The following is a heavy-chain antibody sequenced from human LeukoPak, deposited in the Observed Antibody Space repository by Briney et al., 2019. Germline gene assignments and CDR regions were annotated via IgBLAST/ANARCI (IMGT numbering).Heavy chain of an antibody. Sequence: PGGSLRLSCAVSGFTFSHYAMSWVRQAPGTGLEWVGSLTDSGDATYYADSVKGRLTISRDNSNSTLYLHISGLRDEDTAVYYCARGYSHNSGGCLDPWGQGTLVTVSS. J-gene: IGHJ5*02. V-gene: IGHV3-23*01. CDR2: LTDSGDAT. D-gene: IGHD5-12*01. CDR1: GFTFSHYA. CDR3: ARGYSHNSGGCLDP.